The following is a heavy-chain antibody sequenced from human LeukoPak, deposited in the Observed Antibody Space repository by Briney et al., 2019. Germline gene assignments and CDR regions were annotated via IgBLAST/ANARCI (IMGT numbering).Heavy chain of an antibody. CDR3: ARAAIGLSQDYYYGMDV. D-gene: IGHD3/OR15-3a*01. CDR1: GFTFSSYW. CDR2: IKQDGSEK. J-gene: IGHJ6*02. V-gene: IGHV3-7*01. Sequence: GGSLRLSCAASGFTFSSYWMTWVRQAAGKGLEWVANIKQDGSEKYYVDSVKGRFTISRDNARNSLYLQMNSLRAEDAAVYYCARAAIGLSQDYYYGMDVWGQGTTVTVSS.